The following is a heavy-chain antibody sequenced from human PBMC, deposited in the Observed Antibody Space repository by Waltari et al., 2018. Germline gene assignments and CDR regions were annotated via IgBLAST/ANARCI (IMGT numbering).Heavy chain of an antibody. D-gene: IGHD4-17*01. CDR1: GYTFTSCY. CDR2: SNPSGGTT. CDR3: ARDTVALWMDV. Sequence: QVQLVQSGAEVKKPGASVKVSCKASGYTFTSCYMHWVRQAPGQGLQWMGISNPSGGTTIYAQNFQGRVTMTRDTSTSTVYMELSSLRSEDTAVYYCARDTVALWMDVWGQGTTVTVSS. J-gene: IGHJ6*02. V-gene: IGHV1-46*01.